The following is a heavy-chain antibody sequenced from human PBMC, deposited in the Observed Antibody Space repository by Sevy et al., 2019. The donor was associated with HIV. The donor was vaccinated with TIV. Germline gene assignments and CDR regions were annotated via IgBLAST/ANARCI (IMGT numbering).Heavy chain of an antibody. CDR1: GFAFSSFA. V-gene: IGHV3-23*01. D-gene: IGHD6-13*01. CDR2: IVGRGGST. J-gene: IGHJ2*01. CDR3: AKELYGAAAAFYWYFDL. Sequence: GGSLRLSCAASGFAFSSFAMSWVRQAPGKGLECVSAIVGRGGSTYYADSVKGRFTISRDNSKNTLYLQMNSLRAEDTALYYCAKELYGAAAAFYWYFDLWGRGTLVTVSS.